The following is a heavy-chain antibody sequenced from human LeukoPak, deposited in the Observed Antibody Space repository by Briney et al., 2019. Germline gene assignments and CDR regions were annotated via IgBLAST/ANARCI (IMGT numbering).Heavy chain of an antibody. CDR3: ARGIYGGATETIYYFDY. Sequence: SETLSLTCAVYGGSFSGYYWSWIRQPPGKGLEWIGEINHSGSTNYNPSLKSRVTISVDTSKNQFSLELSSVTAADTAVYYCARGIYGGATETIYYFDYWGQGTLVTVSS. V-gene: IGHV4-34*01. J-gene: IGHJ4*02. CDR2: INHSGST. D-gene: IGHD1-26*01. CDR1: GGSFSGYY.